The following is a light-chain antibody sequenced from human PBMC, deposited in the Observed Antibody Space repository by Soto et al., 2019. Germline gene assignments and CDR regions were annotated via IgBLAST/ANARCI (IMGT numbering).Light chain of an antibody. J-gene: IGLJ1*01. CDR2: EVS. V-gene: IGLV2-8*01. CDR3: SSYAGSSTLLFV. CDR1: SSDVGGYNY. Sequence: QSVLTQPPSASGSPGQSVTISCTGTSSDVGGYNYVSWYQQHPGKAPKLMIYEVSKRPSGVPDRFSGSKSGNTASLTVSGLQPEDEADYYCSSYAGSSTLLFVFGTGTKVTVL.